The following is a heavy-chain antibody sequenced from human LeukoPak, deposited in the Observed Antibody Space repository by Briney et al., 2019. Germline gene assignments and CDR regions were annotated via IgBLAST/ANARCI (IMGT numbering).Heavy chain of an antibody. CDR1: GGTFSSSA. CDR2: IIPIRGIA. Sequence: SVKVSCKASGGTFSSSAISWVRRAPGQGLEWRGRIIPIRGIANYAQKFQGRVTITADKSTSTAYMELSSLRSEDTAVYYCARDTLGGYCTNGVCPYYFDYWGQGTLVTVSS. J-gene: IGHJ4*02. V-gene: IGHV1-69*04. CDR3: ARDTLGGYCTNGVCPYYFDY. D-gene: IGHD2-8*01.